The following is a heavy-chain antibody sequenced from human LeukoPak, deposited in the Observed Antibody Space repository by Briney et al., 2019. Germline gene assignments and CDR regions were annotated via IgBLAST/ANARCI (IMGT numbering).Heavy chain of an antibody. CDR3: AKDITTVTTGAHFDY. Sequence: GGSLRLSCAASGVTLSSSALTWVRQAPGKGLEWVSAISTSGTNTYYADSVKGRFTSSRDNSKNSLYLQMNSLRTEDTALYYCAKDITTVTTGAHFDYWGQGTLVTVSS. CDR1: GVTLSSSA. D-gene: IGHD4-17*01. V-gene: IGHV3-43*02. CDR2: ISTSGTNT. J-gene: IGHJ4*02.